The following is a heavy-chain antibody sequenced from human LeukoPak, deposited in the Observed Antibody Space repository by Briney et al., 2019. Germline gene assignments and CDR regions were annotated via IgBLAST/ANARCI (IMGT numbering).Heavy chain of an antibody. CDR3: ARSNYDSTTFYYHLDL. D-gene: IGHD2/OR15-2a*01. CDR1: GFTFRSYV. CDR2: ISGSGGST. Sequence: GGSLRLSCAASGFTFRSYVMSWVRDGPRKGLEWVSAISGSGGSTYYADSVKGRFTISRDNSKNTLSLQMNSLSAEDRAVYYFARSNYDSTTFYYHLDLWGQGTLVTVSS. V-gene: IGHV3-23*01. J-gene: IGHJ5*02.